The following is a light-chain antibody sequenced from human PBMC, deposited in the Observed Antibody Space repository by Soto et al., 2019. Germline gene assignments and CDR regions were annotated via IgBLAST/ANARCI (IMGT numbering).Light chain of an antibody. CDR2: NTN. CDR3: AAWDDRLNGRV. J-gene: IGLJ3*02. Sequence: QSVLTQPPSASGTPGQRVTISCSGSSSNIESNAVNWYQQLPGAAPKVVIYNTNQRPSGVPDRFSGSKSGTSASLAISRLQSDDEADYYCAAWDDRLNGRVFGGGTKLTVL. CDR1: SSNIESNA. V-gene: IGLV1-44*01.